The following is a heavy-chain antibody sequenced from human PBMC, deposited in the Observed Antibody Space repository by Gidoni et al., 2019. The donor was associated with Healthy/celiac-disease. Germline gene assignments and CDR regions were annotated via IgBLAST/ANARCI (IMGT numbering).Heavy chain of an antibody. Sequence: EVQLLESGGGLVQPGGSLRLPCAASGFTFSCYAMSWVRQAPGKGLEWVSAISGSGGSTSYEDSVEGRFTISRDNSKNTLYLKMNSLRAEDTAVYYGAKGGGGYSSGWLDYWGQGTLVTVSS. V-gene: IGHV3-23*01. J-gene: IGHJ4*02. D-gene: IGHD6-19*01. CDR1: GFTFSCYA. CDR2: ISGSGGST. CDR3: AKGGGGYSSGWLDY.